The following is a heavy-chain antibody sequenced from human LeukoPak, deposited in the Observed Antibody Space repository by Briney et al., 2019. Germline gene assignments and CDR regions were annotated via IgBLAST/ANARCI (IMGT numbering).Heavy chain of an antibody. J-gene: IGHJ4*02. CDR2: IYPGDSDT. CDR1: GYTFTDYW. Sequence: GESLKISCRGSGYTFTDYWIGWVRQMPGKGLEWMGIIYPGDSDTRYSPSFQGQVTISADKSISTAYVQWGSLKASDSAVYYCARLGGRFSQSRFYFDFWGRGTLVTVSS. CDR3: ARLGGRFSQSRFYFDF. V-gene: IGHV5-51*01. D-gene: IGHD3-16*01.